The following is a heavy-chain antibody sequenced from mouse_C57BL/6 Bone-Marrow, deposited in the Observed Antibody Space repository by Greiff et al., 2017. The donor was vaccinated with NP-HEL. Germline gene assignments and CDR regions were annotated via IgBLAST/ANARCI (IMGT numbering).Heavy chain of an antibody. CDR1: GFTFSSYG. Sequence: EVKLVESGGDLVKPGGSLKLSCAASGFTFSSYGISWVRQTPDKRLEWVATISSGGSYTYYPDSVKGRFTISRDNAKNTLYLQMSSLKSEDTAMYYCASPYDYDVAWFAYWGQGTLVTVSA. J-gene: IGHJ3*01. CDR3: ASPYDYDVAWFAY. CDR2: ISSGGSYT. D-gene: IGHD2-4*01. V-gene: IGHV5-6*01.